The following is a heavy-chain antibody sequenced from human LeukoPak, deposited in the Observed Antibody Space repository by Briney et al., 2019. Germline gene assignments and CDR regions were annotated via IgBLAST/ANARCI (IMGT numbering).Heavy chain of an antibody. CDR1: GYTFTGYY. V-gene: IGHV1-2*02. D-gene: IGHD3-22*01. J-gene: IGHJ4*02. CDR2: INPNSGGA. Sequence: ASVKVSGTASGYTFTGYYMHWVRQAPGQGLEWMGWINPNSGGANYAQKFQGRVTMTRDTSISTAYMELSRLRSDDTAVYYCAFVPTSGYNPDYWGQGTLVTVSS. CDR3: AFVPTSGYNPDY.